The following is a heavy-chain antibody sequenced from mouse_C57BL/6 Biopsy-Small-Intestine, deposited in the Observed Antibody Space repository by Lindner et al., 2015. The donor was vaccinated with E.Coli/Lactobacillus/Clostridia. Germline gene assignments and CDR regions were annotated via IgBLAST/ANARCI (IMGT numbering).Heavy chain of an antibody. V-gene: IGHV5-17*01. CDR3: ARGDAKGAMDY. CDR2: ISSGSSTI. Sequence: VQLQESGGGLVKPGGSLKLSCAASGFTFSDYGMHWVRQAPEKGLEWVAYISSGSSTIYYADTVKGRFTISRDNAKNTLFPQMTSLRSEDTAMYYCARGDAKGAMDYWGQGTSVTVSS. D-gene: IGHD3-3*01. J-gene: IGHJ4*01. CDR1: GFTFSDYG.